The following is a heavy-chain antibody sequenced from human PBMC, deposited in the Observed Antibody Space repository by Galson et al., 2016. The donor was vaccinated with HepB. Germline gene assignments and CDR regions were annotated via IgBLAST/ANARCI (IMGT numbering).Heavy chain of an antibody. J-gene: IGHJ4*02. CDR3: TRGTFGGIGTDF. D-gene: IGHD3-16*01. V-gene: IGHV1-46*02. CDR1: GYTFNTHY. Sequence: SVKVSCKASGYTFNTHYIHWVRQAPGQGLDWMGIINPRDAKTTYEQNFQGRINMTTDTSTSTVYMESNSLTSEDTAVYFCTRGTFGGIGTDFWGQGTLVTVSS. CDR2: INPRDAKT.